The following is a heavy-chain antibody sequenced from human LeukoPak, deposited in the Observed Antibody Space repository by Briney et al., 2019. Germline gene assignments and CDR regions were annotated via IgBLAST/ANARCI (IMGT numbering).Heavy chain of an antibody. D-gene: IGHD1-1*01. V-gene: IGHV3-48*01. CDR2: ISASGSNI. CDR1: GFPFSSYS. J-gene: IGHJ4*02. Sequence: PGGSLRLSCAASGFPFSSYSMNWVRQAPGKGLEWVSYISASGSNIYYLDSVKSRFTVSRDNAMNSLFLQMDRPRAEDTAVYYCVRVKGTYFDFWGQGTLVTVSS. CDR3: VRVKGTYFDF.